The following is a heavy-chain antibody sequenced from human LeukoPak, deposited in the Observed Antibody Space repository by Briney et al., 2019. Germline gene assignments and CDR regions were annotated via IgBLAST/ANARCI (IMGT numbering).Heavy chain of an antibody. CDR2: IIPIFGTA. CDR1: GGTFSSYA. J-gene: IGHJ5*02. Sequence: ASVKVSCKASGGTFSSYAISWVRQAPGQGLEWMGGIIPIFGTANYAQKFQGRVTITTDESTSTAYMELSRLRSEDTAVYYCASGLAAALDNWFDPWGQGTLVTVSS. CDR3: ASGLAAALDNWFDP. D-gene: IGHD6-13*01. V-gene: IGHV1-69*05.